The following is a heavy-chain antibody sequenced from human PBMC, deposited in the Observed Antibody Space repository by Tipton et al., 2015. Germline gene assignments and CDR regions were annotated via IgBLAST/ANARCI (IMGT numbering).Heavy chain of an antibody. J-gene: IGHJ4*02. CDR3: ARGCQTYYFDTCGFDR. CDR1: SGAIGFYS. CDR2: IYDSGST. Sequence: TLSLTCTVSSGAIGFYSWSWIRQPPGKGLEWIGEIYDSGSTNQKPSYNPSLKSRVTMSVDSSKNQFSLNLTSVTAADTAVYYCARGCQTYYFDTCGFDRWGQGFLITVSS. D-gene: IGHD3-22*01. V-gene: IGHV4-59*01.